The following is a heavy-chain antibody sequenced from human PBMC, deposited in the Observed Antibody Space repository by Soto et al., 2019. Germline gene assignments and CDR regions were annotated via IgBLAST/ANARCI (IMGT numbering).Heavy chain of an antibody. V-gene: IGHV3-66*01. D-gene: IGHD6-13*01. J-gene: IGHJ4*02. Sequence: EVQLVESGGGLVQPGGSLRLSCAASGFTVSSNAMSWVRQAPGKGLEWVSVIHSGGSTYYADSVKGRFTISRDNSKNTLFFQMNGLRAEETALYYCARGLAPGTSTPDYWGQGTLVIVSS. CDR2: IHSGGST. CDR3: ARGLAPGTSTPDY. CDR1: GFTVSSNA.